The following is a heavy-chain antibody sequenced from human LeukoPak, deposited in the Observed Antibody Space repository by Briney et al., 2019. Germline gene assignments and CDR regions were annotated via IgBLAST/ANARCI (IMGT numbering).Heavy chain of an antibody. CDR2: IHTDQTIQ. Sequence: PGGSLRLSCAASGFTFSDYYMSWIRQAPGKGLEWVAYIHTDQTIQYYADSVKGRFTISRDNSKNTLYLQMKTLRSEDTAVYYCGYYNSGSYSTPDSWGQGTQVTVSS. CDR1: GFTFSDYY. D-gene: IGHD3-10*01. CDR3: GYYNSGSYSTPDS. J-gene: IGHJ5*01. V-gene: IGHV3-30*02.